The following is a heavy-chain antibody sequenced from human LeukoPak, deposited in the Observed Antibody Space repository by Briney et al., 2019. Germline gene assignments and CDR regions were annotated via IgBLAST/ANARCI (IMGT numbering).Heavy chain of an antibody. CDR1: GFTFSDYY. Sequence: GGSLRLSCAASGFTFSDYYMSWIRQAPGKGLEWVSYISSSGSTIYHADSVKGRFTISRDNAKNSLYLQMNSLRAEDTAVYYCAREGTVLYYYGSGTFDYWGQGTLVTVSS. CDR3: AREGTVLYYYGSGTFDY. J-gene: IGHJ4*02. CDR2: ISSSGSTI. V-gene: IGHV3-11*01. D-gene: IGHD3-10*01.